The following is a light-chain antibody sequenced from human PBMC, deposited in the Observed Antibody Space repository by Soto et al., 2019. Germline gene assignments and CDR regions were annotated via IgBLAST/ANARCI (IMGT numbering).Light chain of an antibody. J-gene: IGLJ2*01. CDR1: SSDVGGYNY. Sequence: QSVLTQPASVSGSPGQLIIISCTGTSSDVGGYNYVSWYQQHPGKAPKVMIYDVSKRPSGIPNRFSGSKSGNTAALTISGLQVEDEADYYCSSYTSGSTRVVFGGGTQLTVL. V-gene: IGLV2-14*03. CDR3: SSYTSGSTRVV. CDR2: DVS.